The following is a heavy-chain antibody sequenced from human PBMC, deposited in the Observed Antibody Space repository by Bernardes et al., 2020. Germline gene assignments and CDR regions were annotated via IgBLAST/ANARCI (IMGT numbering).Heavy chain of an antibody. CDR2: SGST. CDR3: ARGVAKDIVVVPAAPRPNWFDP. Sequence: SGSTNYNPSLKSRVTISVDTSKNQFSLKLSSVTAADTAVYYCARGVAKDIVVVPAAPRPNWFDPWFYLTLATASS. V-gene: IGHV4-34*01. J-gene: IGHJ5*02. D-gene: IGHD2-2*01.